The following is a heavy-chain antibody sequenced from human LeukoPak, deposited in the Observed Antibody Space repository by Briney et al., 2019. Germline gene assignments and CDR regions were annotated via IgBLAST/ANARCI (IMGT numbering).Heavy chain of an antibody. CDR2: ISGYNGYT. D-gene: IGHD5-18*01. J-gene: IGHJ3*01. CDR3: ARGLVDTAMVSLA. CDR1: GYIFRNYG. V-gene: IGHV1-8*02. Sequence: ASVKVSCKASGYIFRNYGINWVRQAPGQGLEWMGWISGYNGYTHYAQKFQGRVTMTRNTSISTAYMELSSLRSEDTAVYYCARGLVDTAMVSLAWGQGTMVTVSS.